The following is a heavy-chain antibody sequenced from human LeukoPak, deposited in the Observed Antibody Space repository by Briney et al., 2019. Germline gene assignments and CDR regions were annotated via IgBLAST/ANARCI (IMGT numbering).Heavy chain of an antibody. J-gene: IGHJ5*02. CDR1: GFTFSSYE. CDR3: ARGWFDR. CDR2: ISSRNSAI. Sequence: PGGSLRLSCAASGFTFSSYEMNWVRQAPGKGLEWVSYISSRNSAIYYADSVRGRFTISRDDAKNPLYLQMNSLRAEDTAVYYCARGWFDRWGQGTLVTVSS. V-gene: IGHV3-48*03.